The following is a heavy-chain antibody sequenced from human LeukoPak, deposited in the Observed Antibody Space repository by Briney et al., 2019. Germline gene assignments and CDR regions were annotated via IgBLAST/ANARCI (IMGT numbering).Heavy chain of an antibody. J-gene: IGHJ6*03. CDR3: ARGGISIFGVVIYMDV. CDR2: IRSKIYGGTP. CDR1: GFTFGDYA. Sequence: GGSLRLSCTASGFTFGDYAMTWVRQAPGKGLEWVGFIRSKIYGGTPEYAASVKGRFTISRDDSKGVAYLQMNSLKTEDTAVYYCARGGISIFGVVIYMDVWGKGTTVTVSS. V-gene: IGHV3-49*04. D-gene: IGHD3-3*01.